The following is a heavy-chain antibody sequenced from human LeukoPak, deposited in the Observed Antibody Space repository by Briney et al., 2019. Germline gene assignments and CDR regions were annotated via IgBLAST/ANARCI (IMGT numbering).Heavy chain of an antibody. J-gene: IGHJ4*02. CDR2: INPNSGGT. Sequence: ASVKVSRKASGYTFTGYYMHWVRQAPGQGLEWMGWINPNSGGTNYAQKFQDRVTMTRDTSISTAYMELSRLRSDDTAVYYCAPTNDYYYYFDYWGQGTLVTVSS. CDR3: APTNDYYYYFDY. CDR1: GYTFTGYY. V-gene: IGHV1-2*02. D-gene: IGHD2-8*01.